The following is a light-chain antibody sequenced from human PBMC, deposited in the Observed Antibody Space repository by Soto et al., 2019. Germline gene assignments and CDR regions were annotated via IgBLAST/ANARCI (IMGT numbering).Light chain of an antibody. J-gene: IGKJ4*01. CDR2: DAS. V-gene: IGKV1-33*01. Sequence: DIQMTQSPSSLSPFVGDRVTITCQASQDIRKFLNWYQQRPGKAPKLLIYDASNLETGVPSRFSGSGFGTDFTFTISSLQPEDIATYYCQQYDNLPLAFGGGTKVEIK. CDR3: QQYDNLPLA. CDR1: QDIRKF.